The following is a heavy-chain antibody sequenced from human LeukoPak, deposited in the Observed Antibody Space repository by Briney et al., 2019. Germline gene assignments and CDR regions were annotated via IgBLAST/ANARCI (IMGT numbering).Heavy chain of an antibody. Sequence: PSETLSLTRTVSGGSISSSSYYCGWIRQPPGNGLEWIGCIYYSARTYYNPSLKSRVTISVDTSKNQFSLRLSSVTAADTAVYYCARAPALWFGETDLYDIDYWGQGTLVTVSS. CDR1: GGSISSSSYY. V-gene: IGHV4-39*07. CDR3: ARAPALWFGETDLYDIDY. D-gene: IGHD3-10*01. J-gene: IGHJ4*02. CDR2: IYYSART.